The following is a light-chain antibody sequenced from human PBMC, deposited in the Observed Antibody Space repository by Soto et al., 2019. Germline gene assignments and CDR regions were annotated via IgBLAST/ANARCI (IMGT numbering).Light chain of an antibody. Sequence: DIQMTQSPSSLSASVGDRVTITCRASQNIRNYLNWYQQKPGDAPKLLIYAASTLQGAVTSRFSGSGSGTDFTLTISSLQPEGCATYHCQQGHSTPYTFGQGTRLEI. J-gene: IGKJ2*01. CDR1: QNIRNY. V-gene: IGKV1-39*01. CDR3: QQGHSTPYT. CDR2: AAS.